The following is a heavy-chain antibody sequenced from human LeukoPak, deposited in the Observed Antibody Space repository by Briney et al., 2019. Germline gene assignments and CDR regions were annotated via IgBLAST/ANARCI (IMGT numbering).Heavy chain of an antibody. Sequence: PSETLSLTCTVSGGSISSYYWSWIRQPPGKGLEWIGYIYYSGSINYNPSLKSRVTISVDTSKNQFSLKLSSVTAADTAVYYCARGMVAGRLFDYWGQGTLVTVSS. CDR2: IYYSGSI. J-gene: IGHJ4*02. V-gene: IGHV4-59*01. CDR3: ARGMVAGRLFDY. D-gene: IGHD6-19*01. CDR1: GGSISSYY.